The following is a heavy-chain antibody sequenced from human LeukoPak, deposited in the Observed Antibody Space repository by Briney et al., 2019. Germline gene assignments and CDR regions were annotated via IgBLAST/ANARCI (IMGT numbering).Heavy chain of an antibody. CDR3: AKYWAASSLFYYYYGMDV. J-gene: IGHJ6*02. CDR1: GFPFSSYA. CDR2: ISGSGGST. V-gene: IGHV3-23*01. Sequence: GGSQRLSCAASGFPFSSYAMSWVRQAPGKGLEWVSAISGSGGSTYYADSVKGRFTISRDNSKNTLYLQMNSLRAEDTAVYYCAKYWAASSLFYYYYGMDVWGQGTTVTVSS. D-gene: IGHD2-15*01.